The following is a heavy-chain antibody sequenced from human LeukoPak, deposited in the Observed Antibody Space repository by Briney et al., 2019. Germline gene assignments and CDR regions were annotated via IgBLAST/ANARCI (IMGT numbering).Heavy chain of an antibody. D-gene: IGHD3-22*01. CDR2: ISYDGSNK. V-gene: IGHV3-30*18. CDR3: AKTPTPIVVVIPPEFDP. Sequence: GGSLRLSCAASGFTFSSYGMHWVRQAPGKGLEWVAVISYDGSNKYYADSVKGRFTISRDNSKNTLYLQMNSLRAEGTAVYYCAKTPTPIVVVIPPEFDPWGQGTLVTVSS. CDR1: GFTFSSYG. J-gene: IGHJ5*02.